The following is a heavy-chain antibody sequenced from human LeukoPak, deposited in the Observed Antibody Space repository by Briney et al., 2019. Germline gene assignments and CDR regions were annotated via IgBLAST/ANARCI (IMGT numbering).Heavy chain of an antibody. CDR3: ARLWYYDSSGYPDY. V-gene: IGHV4-59*08. D-gene: IGHD3-22*01. CDR2: IYHSGST. CDR1: GGSISSYY. Sequence: SETLSLTCTVSGGSISSYYWSWIRQPPGKGLEWIGYIYHSGSTNYNPSLKSRVTISVDTSKNQFSLKLSSVTAADTAVYYCARLWYYDSSGYPDYWGQGTLVTVSS. J-gene: IGHJ4*02.